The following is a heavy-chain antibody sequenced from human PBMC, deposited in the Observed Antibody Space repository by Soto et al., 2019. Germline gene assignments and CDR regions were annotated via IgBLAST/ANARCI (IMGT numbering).Heavy chain of an antibody. J-gene: IGHJ5*02. D-gene: IGHD3-10*01. CDR3: ARVSGGFDH. CDR2: INSDGSST. V-gene: IGHV3-74*01. Sequence: ETLSLTCIVSGYSVTSSDYYWSWIRQPPGKGLVWVSRINSDGSSTSYADSVKGRFTISRDNAKNTLYLQMNSLRAEDTAVYYCARVSGGFDHWGQGTLVTVSS. CDR1: GYSVTSSDYY.